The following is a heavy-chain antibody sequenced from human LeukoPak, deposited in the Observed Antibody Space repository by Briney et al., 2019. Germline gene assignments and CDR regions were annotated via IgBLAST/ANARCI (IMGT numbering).Heavy chain of an antibody. CDR3: AKYRHGAYGSFFDY. CDR2: IRYDGGDE. Sequence: PGGSLRLSCAASGFTFSDYGMHWVRQAPGKGLEWVAFIRYDGGDEKYADSVKGRFTVSRDNSKNTLYLQMNSLRVEDTAVYYCAKYRHGAYGSFFDYWGPGTLVTVSS. V-gene: IGHV3-30*02. CDR1: GFTFSDYG. J-gene: IGHJ4*02. D-gene: IGHD4-17*01.